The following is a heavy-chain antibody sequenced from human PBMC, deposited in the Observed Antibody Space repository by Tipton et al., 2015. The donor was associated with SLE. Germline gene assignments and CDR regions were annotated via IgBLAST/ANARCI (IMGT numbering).Heavy chain of an antibody. CDR2: IQSDGNDR. CDR1: GFTFSDYA. V-gene: IGHV3-30*02. CDR3: VVWAFDY. Sequence: GSLRLSCAASGFTFSDYAMHWVRLAPGKGLEWVAFIQSDGNDRYYADSVKGRFTVSRDNSKNTLYLQMDSLRVEDTALYYCVVWAFDYWGQGTPVTVSS. J-gene: IGHJ4*02. D-gene: IGHD3-16*01.